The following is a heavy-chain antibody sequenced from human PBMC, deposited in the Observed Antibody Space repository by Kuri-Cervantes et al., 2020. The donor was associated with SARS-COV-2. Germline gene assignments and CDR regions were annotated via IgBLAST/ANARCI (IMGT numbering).Heavy chain of an antibody. V-gene: IGHV1-46*01. CDR3: ARAEEYSGIPNPKPFDP. J-gene: IGHJ5*02. D-gene: IGHD1-26*01. CDR2: INPSGGST. CDR1: GYTFTSYY. Sequence: ASVKVSCKASGYTFTSYYMHWVRQAPGQGLEWMGIINPSGGSTSYAQKFQGRVTMTRDTSTSTVYMELSSLRSEDTAVYYCARAEEYSGIPNPKPFDPWGQGTLVTDSS.